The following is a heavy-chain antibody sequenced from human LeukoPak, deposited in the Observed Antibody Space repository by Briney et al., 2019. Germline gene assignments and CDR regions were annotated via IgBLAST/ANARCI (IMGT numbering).Heavy chain of an antibody. CDR2: IKQDGSER. V-gene: IGHV3-7*03. D-gene: IGHD6-19*01. CDR3: ATGAGCGY. Sequence: GGCLRLSCAASGFTFSSYAMHWVRQAPGKGLEWVANIKQDGSERNYVDSVKGRFTISRDNAKNSLYLQMNTLRDEDTAVYYCATGAGCGYWGQGTLVTVSS. J-gene: IGHJ4*02. CDR1: GFTFSSYA.